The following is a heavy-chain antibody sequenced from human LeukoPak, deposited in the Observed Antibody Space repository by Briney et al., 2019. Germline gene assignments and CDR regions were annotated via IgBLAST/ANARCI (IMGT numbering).Heavy chain of an antibody. CDR3: TRASGYDHLLDY. CDR2: ISVSGGTT. D-gene: IGHD5-12*01. V-gene: IGHV3-23*01. CDR1: GFTFSTYA. J-gene: IGHJ4*02. Sequence: GGSLRLSCAASGFTFSTYAMNWVRQAPGKGLEWVSTISVSGGTTYYADSVKGRFTISRDNSKNTLYLQMNSLKTEDTAVYYCTRASGYDHLLDYWGQGTLVTVSS.